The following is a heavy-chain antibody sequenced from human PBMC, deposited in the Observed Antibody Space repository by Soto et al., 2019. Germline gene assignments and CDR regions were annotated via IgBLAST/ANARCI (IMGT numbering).Heavy chain of an antibody. J-gene: IGHJ5*01. CDR3: ARDRPTTVVTQHLDWFDS. V-gene: IGHV1-2*02. CDR2: INPNSGGT. CDR1: GYTFTGYY. Sequence: ASVKVSCKASGYTFTGYYMHWVRQAPGQGLEWMGWINPNSGGTNYAQKFQGRVTMTRDTSISTAYMELSRLRSDDTAVYYCARDRPTTVVTQHLDWFDSRGQGTLVTVSS. D-gene: IGHD4-17*01.